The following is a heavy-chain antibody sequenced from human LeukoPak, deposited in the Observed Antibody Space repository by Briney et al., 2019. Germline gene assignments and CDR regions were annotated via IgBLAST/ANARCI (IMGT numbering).Heavy chain of an antibody. Sequence: PSETLSLTCAVYGGSFSGYYWSWIRQPPGKGLEWIGEINHSGGTNYNPSLKSRVTMSIDTSKNQFSLKLTSVTAADTAVYYCARGSSSWLIRFDYWGQGILVTVSS. V-gene: IGHV4-34*01. CDR3: ARGSSSWLIRFDY. CDR2: INHSGGT. D-gene: IGHD6-13*01. J-gene: IGHJ4*02. CDR1: GGSFSGYY.